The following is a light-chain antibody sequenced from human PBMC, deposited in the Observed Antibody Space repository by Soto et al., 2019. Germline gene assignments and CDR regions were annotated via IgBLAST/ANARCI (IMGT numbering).Light chain of an antibody. V-gene: IGKV3-20*01. CDR2: AAS. CDR3: QQYGGSLGT. CDR1: QSVSSSY. J-gene: IGKJ1*01. Sequence: EIVLTQPPGTLSLSPGERVTLSCRASQSVSSSYLAWYQQKPGQAPRVLIDAASSRATGIPDRFSGSGSGTDVTRAVCRLARGDFAVYYCQQYGGSLGTFGEGTKVAIQ.